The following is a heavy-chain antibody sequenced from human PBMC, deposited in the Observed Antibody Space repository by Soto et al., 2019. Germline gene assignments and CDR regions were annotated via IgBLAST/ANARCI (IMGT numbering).Heavy chain of an antibody. CDR1: GFSLSTSGVG. Sequence: GSGPTLVNPTQTLTLTCTFSGFSLSTSGVGVGWIRQPPGKALEWLALIYWNDDKRYSPSLKSRLTITKDTSKNQVVLTMTNMDPVDTATYYCARACISKIVVVIHAFDIWGQGSMVTVSS. D-gene: IGHD3-22*01. CDR3: ARACISKIVVVIHAFDI. V-gene: IGHV2-5*01. J-gene: IGHJ3*02. CDR2: IYWNDDK.